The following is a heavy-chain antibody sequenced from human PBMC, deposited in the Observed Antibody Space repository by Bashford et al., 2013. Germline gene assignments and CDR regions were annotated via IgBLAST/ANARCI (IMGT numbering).Heavy chain of an antibody. D-gene: IGHD3-22*01. J-gene: IGHJ4*02. Sequence: ASVKVSCKASGYTFTNYYMHWVRQAPGQGLEWMGIINSNGGSTRYTQKFQGRVTMTRDTSTSTVYMELSSLRSEDTAVYYCARGPSDYYDSSRADYWGQGTLVTVSS. CDR1: GYTFTNYY. V-gene: IGHV1-46*01. CDR2: INSNGGST. CDR3: ARGPSDYYDSSRADY.